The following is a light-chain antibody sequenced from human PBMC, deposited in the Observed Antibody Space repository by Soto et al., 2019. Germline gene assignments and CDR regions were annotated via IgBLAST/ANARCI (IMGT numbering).Light chain of an antibody. V-gene: IGLV2-23*02. J-gene: IGLJ7*01. Sequence: QSALTQPASVSGSPGQTITISCSGTSSDVGIYDLVSWYQQLPGNAPKLMIFEINKRPSGVSNRFSGSKSGNTASLTISGLQAEDEADYYCSSCAGTTTPAVFGGGTQLTVL. CDR1: SSDVGIYDL. CDR3: SSCAGTTTPAV. CDR2: EIN.